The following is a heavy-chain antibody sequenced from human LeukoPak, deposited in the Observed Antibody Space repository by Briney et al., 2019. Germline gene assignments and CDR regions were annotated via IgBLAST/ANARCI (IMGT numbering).Heavy chain of an antibody. CDR1: GGSFSGYY. CDR3: ARGRYYTYYYGSGSYYYYYYYMDV. V-gene: IGHV4-34*01. D-gene: IGHD3-10*01. J-gene: IGHJ6*03. CDR2: INHSGST. Sequence: SSETLSLTCGVYGGSFSGYYWSWIRQPPGKGLELIGEINHSGSTNYNPSLKSRVTISVDTSKNQFSLELSSVTAADTAVYYCARGRYYTYYYGSGSYYYYYYYMDVWGKGTTVTVSS.